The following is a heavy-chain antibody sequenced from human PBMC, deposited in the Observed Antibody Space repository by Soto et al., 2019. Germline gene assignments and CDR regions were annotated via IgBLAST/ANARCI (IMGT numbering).Heavy chain of an antibody. V-gene: IGHV3-72*01. CDR2: SRDKAQGYT. J-gene: IGHJ4*02. CDR3: AKAINGFWNGASDS. D-gene: IGHD1-1*01. Sequence: EVQLVESGGGLVQPGGSLRLSCAASGFSLSDHYIDWVRQAPGKGLEWVGRSRDKAQGYTEYAASVKGRFTTSRDDSKNSVLLQMNSLKTEDTAVYYCAKAINGFWNGASDSWGQGILVIVSS. CDR1: GFSLSDHY.